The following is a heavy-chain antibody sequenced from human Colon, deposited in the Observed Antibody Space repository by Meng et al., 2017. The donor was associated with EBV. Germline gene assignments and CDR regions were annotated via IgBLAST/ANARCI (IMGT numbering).Heavy chain of an antibody. Sequence: QLQESVSGLGSPSQTLSLTCGVSGDSITSCDYSWTWIRQPPGKGLEWIGYIYHGVNIYYTPSLRSRVTISVDKSRNQFSLKLTSVSAADTAVYYCVRDTRRGGGWFDPWGQGTLVTVSS. V-gene: IGHV4-30-2*01. CDR1: GDSITSCDYS. D-gene: IGHD3-10*01. CDR2: IYHGVNI. J-gene: IGHJ5*02. CDR3: VRDTRRGGGWFDP.